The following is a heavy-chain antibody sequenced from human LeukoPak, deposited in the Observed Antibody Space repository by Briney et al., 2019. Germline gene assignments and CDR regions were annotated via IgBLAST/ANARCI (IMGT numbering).Heavy chain of an antibody. J-gene: IGHJ4*02. CDR3: AKSGYNRFDY. V-gene: IGHV3-23*01. CDR2: FSGSGGNT. D-gene: IGHD5-24*01. CDR1: GFTFSSYA. Sequence: PGGSPRLSCAASGFTFSSYATSWVRQAPGKGLEWVSAFSGSGGNTYYADSVKGRFTISRDNSKNTLYLQMNSLRAEDTAVYYCAKSGYNRFDYWGQGTLVTVSS.